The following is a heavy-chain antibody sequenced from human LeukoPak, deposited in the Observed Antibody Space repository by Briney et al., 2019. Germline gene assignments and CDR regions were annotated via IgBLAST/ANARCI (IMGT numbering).Heavy chain of an antibody. CDR1: GGSISSYY. J-gene: IGHJ3*02. V-gene: IGHV4-59*08. CDR3: ARHSLAVLGPGAFDI. D-gene: IGHD6-19*01. Sequence: PSETLSLTCTVSGGSISSYYWSWIRQPPGKGLEWIGYIYYSGSTYYNPSLKSRVTISVDTSKNQFSLKLSSVTAADTAVYYCARHSLAVLGPGAFDIWGQGTMVTVSS. CDR2: IYYSGST.